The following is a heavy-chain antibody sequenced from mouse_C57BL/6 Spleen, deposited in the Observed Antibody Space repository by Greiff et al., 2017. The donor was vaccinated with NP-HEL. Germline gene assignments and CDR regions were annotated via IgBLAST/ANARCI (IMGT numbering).Heavy chain of an antibody. Sequence: QVQLQQSGAELVRPGTSVKVSCKASGYAFTNYLIEWVKQRPGQGLEWIGVINPGSGGTNYNEKFKGKATLTADKSSSTAYMQLSSLTSEDSAVYFCARDGSTPSWFAYWGQGTLVTVSA. CDR2: INPGSGGT. V-gene: IGHV1-54*01. J-gene: IGHJ3*01. CDR1: GYAFTNYL. CDR3: ARDGSTPSWFAY. D-gene: IGHD2-1*01.